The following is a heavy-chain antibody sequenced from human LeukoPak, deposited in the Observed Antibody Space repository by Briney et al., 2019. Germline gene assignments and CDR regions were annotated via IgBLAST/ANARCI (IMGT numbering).Heavy chain of an antibody. CDR2: ISGSSTYT. D-gene: IGHD1-26*01. V-gene: IGHV3-21*05. CDR1: GFTFSSYW. CDR3: ARVGSRGYYFDY. Sequence: GGSLRLSCAASGFTFSSYWMNWVRQAPGKGLEWVSHISGSSTYTNYADSVKGRFTISIDNANNSLYLQMNSLTAEDTAVFYCARVGSRGYYFDYWGQGTLVSVSS. J-gene: IGHJ4*02.